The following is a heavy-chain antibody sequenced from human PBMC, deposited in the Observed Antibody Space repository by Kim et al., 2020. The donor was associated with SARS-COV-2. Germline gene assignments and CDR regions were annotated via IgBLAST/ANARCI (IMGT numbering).Heavy chain of an antibody. Sequence: RDKNYVDAVKGRFTISGDTAKNSQFMQMNSLRVEDTAVYYCARGGRSRHAHWGQGTLCTVSP. J-gene: IGHJ4*02. CDR2: RDK. V-gene: IGHV3-7*03. CDR3: ARGGRSRHAH. D-gene: IGHD2-2*01.